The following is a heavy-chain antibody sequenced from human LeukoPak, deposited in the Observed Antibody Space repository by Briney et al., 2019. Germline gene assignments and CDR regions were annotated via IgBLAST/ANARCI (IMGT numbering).Heavy chain of an antibody. Sequence: PSETLSLTCAVSGGSISSSNWWCWVRQPPGKGLEWIGEIYHSGSTNYNPSLKSRVTISVDKSKNQFSLKLSSVTAADTAVYYCARDRETYYYDSSGYPVFDYWGQGTLVTVSS. J-gene: IGHJ4*02. V-gene: IGHV4-4*02. CDR1: GGSISSSNW. CDR3: ARDRETYYYDSSGYPVFDY. CDR2: IYHSGST. D-gene: IGHD3-22*01.